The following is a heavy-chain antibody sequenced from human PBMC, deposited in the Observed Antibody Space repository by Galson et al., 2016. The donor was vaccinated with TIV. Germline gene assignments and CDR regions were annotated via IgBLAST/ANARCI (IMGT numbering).Heavy chain of an antibody. D-gene: IGHD3-22*01. CDR2: ISNDGSNK. J-gene: IGHJ4*02. CDR3: AKDSEYYFDTSGYYFPLDH. CDR1: GFTFRRFG. V-gene: IGHV3-30*18. Sequence: SLRLSCAVSGFTFRRFGMHWVRQAPGKGLEWLAVISNDGSNKVYADSVKGRFIISRDNSKNMLYLQMNSVRVDDTGLYYCAKDSEYYFDTSGYYFPLDHWGQGTLVTVSS.